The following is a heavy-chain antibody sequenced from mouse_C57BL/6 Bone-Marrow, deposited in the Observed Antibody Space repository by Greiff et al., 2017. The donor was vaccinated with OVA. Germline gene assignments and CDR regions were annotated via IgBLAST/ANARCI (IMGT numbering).Heavy chain of an antibody. D-gene: IGHD3-1*01. Sequence: EVQGVESGGDLVKPGGSLTLSCAASGFTFSSYGMSWVRQTPDKRLEWVATISSGGSYTYYTDSVKGRFTISRDNAKNTLYLQMSSLKSEDTAMYYCARHRGLYPMDYWGQGTSVTVSS. J-gene: IGHJ4*01. V-gene: IGHV5-6*01. CDR3: ARHRGLYPMDY. CDR1: GFTFSSYG. CDR2: ISSGGSYT.